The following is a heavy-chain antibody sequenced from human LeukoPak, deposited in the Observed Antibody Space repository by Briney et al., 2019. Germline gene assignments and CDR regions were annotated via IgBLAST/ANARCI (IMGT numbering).Heavy chain of an antibody. CDR1: GGSISSYY. CDR2: IYYSGST. Sequence: SETLSLTCTVSGGSISSYYWSWIRQPPGKGLEWIGYIYYSGSTNYNLSLKSRVTISVDTSKNQFSLKLSSVTAADTAVYYCARVGHCSSTSCIGNWFDPWGQGTLVTVSS. J-gene: IGHJ5*02. CDR3: ARVGHCSSTSCIGNWFDP. D-gene: IGHD2-2*01. V-gene: IGHV4-59*01.